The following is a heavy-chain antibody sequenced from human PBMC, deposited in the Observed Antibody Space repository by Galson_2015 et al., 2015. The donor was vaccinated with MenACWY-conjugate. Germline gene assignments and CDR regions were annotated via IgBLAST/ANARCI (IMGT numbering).Heavy chain of an antibody. D-gene: IGHD3-10*01. V-gene: IGHV3-23*01. CDR3: ARELYYCGSLGWFDP. CDR2: ISGSGDNT. J-gene: IGHJ5*02. Sequence: SLRLSCAASGFSFSRHTMTWVRQAPGKGLEWVSTISGSGDNTYYPDSVKGRFTIYRDNSKNTLFLQMNSLRAEDTAVYHCARELYYCGSLGWFDPWGQGTLVTVSS. CDR1: GFSFSRHT.